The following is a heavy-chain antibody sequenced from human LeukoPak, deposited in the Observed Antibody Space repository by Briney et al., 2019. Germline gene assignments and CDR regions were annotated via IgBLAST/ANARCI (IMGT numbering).Heavy chain of an antibody. Sequence: SCXXSGYTFTDYYIHWVRQAPGQGLEWMGWINPDSGVTNYVQDFQGRVTMTRDKSTGIAHMELSRLTSDDTAVYYCARQYCSSSNCYESDNWFDPWGQGTLVTVSS. J-gene: IGHJ5*02. CDR2: INPDSGVT. V-gene: IGHV1-2*02. CDR1: GYTFTDYY. CDR3: ARQYCSSSNCYESDNWFDP. D-gene: IGHD2-2*01.